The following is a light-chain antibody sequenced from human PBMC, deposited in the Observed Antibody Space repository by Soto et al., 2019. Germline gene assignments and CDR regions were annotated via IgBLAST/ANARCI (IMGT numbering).Light chain of an antibody. CDR1: SSNIGTNY. J-gene: IGLJ2*01. CDR3: QAWDSTTGV. V-gene: IGLV1-47*01. CDR2: GNN. Sequence: QSVLTQPPSASGTPGQRVTISCSGSSSNIGTNYVYCYQQFPGTAPKLLIYGNNQRPSGVPDRFSGSKSGTSASLAIGGLRSEDEADYYCQAWDSTTGVFGGGTKLTVL.